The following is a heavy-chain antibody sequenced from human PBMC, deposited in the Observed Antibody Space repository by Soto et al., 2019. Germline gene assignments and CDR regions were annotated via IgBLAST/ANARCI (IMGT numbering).Heavy chain of an antibody. CDR1: GFTFSSYG. CDR2: ISYDGSNK. J-gene: IGHJ4*02. Sequence: QVQLVESGGGVVQPGRSLRLSCAASGFTFSSYGMHWVRQAPGKGLEWVAVISYDGSNKYYADSVKGRFTISRDTFKNTLYLQMSSLRAEDTAAYYCARWFGAFDYWGQGTLVTVSS. CDR3: ARWFGAFDY. D-gene: IGHD3-10*01. V-gene: IGHV3-30*03.